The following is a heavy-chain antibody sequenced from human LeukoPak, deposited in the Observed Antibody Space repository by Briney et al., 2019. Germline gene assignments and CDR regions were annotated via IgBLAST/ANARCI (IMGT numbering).Heavy chain of an antibody. Sequence: SETLSLTCTVSGGSISSYYWSWIRQPPGKGLEWIGYIYYSGSTNYNPSLKSRVTISVDTSKNQFSLKLSSVTAADSAVYYCAKGAAHEEDAFDIWGRGTMVTVSS. D-gene: IGHD2-15*01. J-gene: IGHJ3*02. CDR3: AKGAAHEEDAFDI. V-gene: IGHV4-59*12. CDR2: IYYSGST. CDR1: GGSISSYY.